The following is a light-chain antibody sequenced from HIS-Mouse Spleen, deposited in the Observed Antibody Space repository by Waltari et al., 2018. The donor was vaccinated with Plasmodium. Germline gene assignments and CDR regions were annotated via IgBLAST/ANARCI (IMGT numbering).Light chain of an antibody. V-gene: IGLV3-10*01. CDR3: YSTDSSGNHRV. CDR2: EDS. J-gene: IGLJ3*02. CDR1: ALPNNY. Sequence: SSELTPPPSASVSPGQTARIPCSGHALPNNYAYWYQQKSGQAPVLGISEDSNRTSGIPERFSGASSGTMATLTISGAQVEDEADYYCYSTDSSGNHRVFGGGTKLTVL.